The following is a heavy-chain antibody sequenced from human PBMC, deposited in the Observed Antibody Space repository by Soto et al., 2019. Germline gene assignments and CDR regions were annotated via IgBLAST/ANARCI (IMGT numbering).Heavy chain of an antibody. Sequence: QVQLVQSGAEVKKPGASVKVSCKASGYSFSDYHIHWVRQAPGQGLEWLGRINPKSGGTSSAQKLQGWVTMTRDTSISTAYMEWTRLISDDTAVYFCARGHYTECSNGVGSYFYNHEMDVWGQGTTVTVSS. V-gene: IGHV1-2*04. D-gene: IGHD2-8*01. J-gene: IGHJ6*02. CDR1: GYSFSDYH. CDR3: ARGHYTECSNGVGSYFYNHEMDV. CDR2: INPKSGGT.